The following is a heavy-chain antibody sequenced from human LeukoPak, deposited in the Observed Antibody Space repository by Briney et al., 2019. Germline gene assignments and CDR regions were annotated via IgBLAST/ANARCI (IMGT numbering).Heavy chain of an antibody. CDR2: MNPNSGNT. CDR3: ARDVGYSYGYSPARFDY. CDR1: GYTFTSYD. Sequence: ASVKVSCKASGYTFTSYDINWVRQATGQGLEWMGWMNPNSGNTGYAQKLQGRVTMTTDTSTSTAYMELRSLRSDDTAVYYCARDVGYSYGYSPARFDYWGQGTLVTVSS. V-gene: IGHV1-8*01. J-gene: IGHJ4*02. D-gene: IGHD5-18*01.